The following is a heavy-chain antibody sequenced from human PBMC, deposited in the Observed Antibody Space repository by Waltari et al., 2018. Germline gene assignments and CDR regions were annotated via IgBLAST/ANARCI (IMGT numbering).Heavy chain of an antibody. Sequence: QVQLQQWGAGLLKPSETLSLTCAVYGGSFSGYYWSWIRQPPGKGLEWIGEINHSGSTNYNPSLKSRVTISVDTSKNQFSLKLSSVTAADTAVYYSARSRRFLEWLDYWGQGTLVTVSS. CDR1: GGSFSGYY. CDR3: ARSRRFLEWLDY. CDR2: INHSGST. V-gene: IGHV4-34*01. J-gene: IGHJ4*02. D-gene: IGHD3-3*01.